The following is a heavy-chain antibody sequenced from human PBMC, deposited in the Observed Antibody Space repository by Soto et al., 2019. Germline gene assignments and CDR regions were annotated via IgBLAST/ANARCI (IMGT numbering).Heavy chain of an antibody. Sequence: EVQLVESGGGLVQPGGSLRLSCGASGFTFRTYRLSWVRQVPGKGLEWVANINQDGSEKNYVDSVKGRFTISRDNAKNSLYLQMSSLRAEDTALYYCARDGSTSWYSYDYHGMDVWGQGTTVTVSS. J-gene: IGHJ6*02. V-gene: IGHV3-7*05. D-gene: IGHD5-18*01. CDR2: INQDGSEK. CDR3: ARDGSTSWYSYDYHGMDV. CDR1: GFTFRTYR.